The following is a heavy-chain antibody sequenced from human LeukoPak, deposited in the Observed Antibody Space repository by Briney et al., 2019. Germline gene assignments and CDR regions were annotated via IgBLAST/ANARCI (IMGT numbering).Heavy chain of an antibody. CDR1: EFTFSNAW. D-gene: IGHD2-2*02. Sequence: GGSLRLSCAASEFTFSNAWMNWVRQAPGKGLEWVGRIKSKTDGGTTDYAAPVKGRFTNSSDDSKHTLYLQMNSLKAKDTAVYYCTTLSLCYGDTVDYWGQGTLVTVSS. J-gene: IGHJ4*02. CDR3: TTLSLCYGDTVDY. CDR2: IKSKTDGGTT. V-gene: IGHV3-15*01.